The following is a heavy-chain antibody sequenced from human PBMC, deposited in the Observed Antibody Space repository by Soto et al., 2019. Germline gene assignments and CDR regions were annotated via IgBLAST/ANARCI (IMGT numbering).Heavy chain of an antibody. CDR3: ARDAAAAGEGYYFDY. Sequence: QVQLVQSGAEVKKPGASVKVSCKASGYTFTSYGISWVRQAPGQGLEWMGWISAYNGNTNYAQKLQGRVTMTTDTSTSTAYTELRSLRSDDTAVYYCARDAAAAGEGYYFDYWGQGTLVTVSS. V-gene: IGHV1-18*01. J-gene: IGHJ4*02. CDR2: ISAYNGNT. D-gene: IGHD6-13*01. CDR1: GYTFTSYG.